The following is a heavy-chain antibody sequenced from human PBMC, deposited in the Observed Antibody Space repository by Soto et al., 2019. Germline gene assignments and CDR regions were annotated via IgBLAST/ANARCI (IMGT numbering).Heavy chain of an antibody. J-gene: IGHJ4*02. CDR1: GGSFSGYY. D-gene: IGHD3-22*01. CDR2: INHSGST. Sequence: SETLSLTCAVYGGSFSGYYWSWIRQPPGKGLEWIGEINHSGSTNYNPSLKSRVTISVDTSKNQFSLKLSSVTAADTAVYYCARHGYYYDSSGYPSYYFDYWGQGTLVTVSS. CDR3: ARHGYYYDSSGYPSYYFDY. V-gene: IGHV4-34*01.